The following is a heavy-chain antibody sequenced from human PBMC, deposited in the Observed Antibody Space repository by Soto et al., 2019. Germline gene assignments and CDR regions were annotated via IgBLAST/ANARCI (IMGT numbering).Heavy chain of an antibody. Sequence: DAVKVSYKASGYTFTSYGISWVRQAPGQGLEWMGWISAYNGNTNYAQKLQGRVTMTTDTSTSTAYMELRSLRSDDTAVYYCARDSSGWSNYFDSWGKGTLATVSS. CDR3: ARDSSGWSNYFDS. CDR1: GYTFTSYG. CDR2: ISAYNGNT. J-gene: IGHJ4*02. V-gene: IGHV1-18*01. D-gene: IGHD6-19*01.